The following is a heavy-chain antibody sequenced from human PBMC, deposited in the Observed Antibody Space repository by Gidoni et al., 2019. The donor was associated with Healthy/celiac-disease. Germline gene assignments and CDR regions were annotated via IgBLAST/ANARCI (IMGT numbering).Heavy chain of an antibody. V-gene: IGHV3-73*02. CDR1: GFTFSGSA. CDR3: TRQYYDFWSGYLS. CDR2: IRSKANSYAT. D-gene: IGHD3-3*01. J-gene: IGHJ5*02. Sequence: EVQLVESGGGLVQPGGSLKLSCAASGFTFSGSAMHWVRQASGKGLEWVGRIRSKANSYATAYAASVKGRFTISRDDSKNTAYLQMNSLKTEDTAVYYCTRQYYDFWSGYLSWGQGTLVTVSS.